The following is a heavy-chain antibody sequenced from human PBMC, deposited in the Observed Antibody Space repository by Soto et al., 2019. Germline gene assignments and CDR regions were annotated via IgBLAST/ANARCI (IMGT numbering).Heavy chain of an antibody. CDR1: GGTFRNHV. V-gene: IGHV1-69*13. CDR3: ARDLEFRDGNISHLDY. CDR2: IIPIIGTP. J-gene: IGHJ4*02. D-gene: IGHD3-10*01. Sequence: SVKVSCKASGGTFRNHVFNWVRQAPGQGLEWMGGIIPIIGTPNYAQKFQGRVTITADASTSTVYLEVSSLRSQDTAVYYCARDLEFRDGNISHLDYWGQGTLVTVS.